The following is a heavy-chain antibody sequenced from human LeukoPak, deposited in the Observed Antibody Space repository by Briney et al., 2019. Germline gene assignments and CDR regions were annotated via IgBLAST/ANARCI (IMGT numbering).Heavy chain of an antibody. J-gene: IGHJ3*02. Sequence: PSETLSLTCTVSGDSISSYYWSWIRQPAGKGLEWIGYTYYSGSTNYNPTLKSRVTISVDTSKNQFSLKLSSVTAADTAVYYCARDRSHHDAFDIWGQGTMVTVSS. CDR2: TYYSGST. CDR1: GDSISSYY. CDR3: ARDRSHHDAFDI. V-gene: IGHV4-59*01.